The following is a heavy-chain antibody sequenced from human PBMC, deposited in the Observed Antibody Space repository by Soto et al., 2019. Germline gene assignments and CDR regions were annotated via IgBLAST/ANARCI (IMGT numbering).Heavy chain of an antibody. Sequence: QVQLVQSGAEVKKPGASVKVSCKASGYTFTSYDINWVRQATGQGLKWMAYMNPNSGNTGYAQKFQGRVTMTRNTSISTAYMELSSLRSEDTAVYYCARTVAGTSYYYGMDVWGQGTTVTVSS. CDR2: MNPNSGNT. J-gene: IGHJ6*02. CDR3: ARTVAGTSYYYGMDV. V-gene: IGHV1-8*01. D-gene: IGHD6-19*01. CDR1: GYTFTSYD.